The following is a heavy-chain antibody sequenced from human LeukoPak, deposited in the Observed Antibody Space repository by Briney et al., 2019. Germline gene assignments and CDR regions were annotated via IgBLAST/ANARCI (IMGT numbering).Heavy chain of an antibody. CDR3: AKWDSSSWSIPLDY. V-gene: IGHV3-23*01. Sequence: GGSLRLSCAASGFTFSSYAMSWVRQAPGKGLEWVSAISGSGGSTYYADSVKGRFTISRDNSKNTLYLQMNSLRAEDTAVYYCAKWDSSSWSIPLDYWGQGTLVTVSS. CDR1: GFTFSSYA. D-gene: IGHD6-13*01. J-gene: IGHJ4*02. CDR2: ISGSGGST.